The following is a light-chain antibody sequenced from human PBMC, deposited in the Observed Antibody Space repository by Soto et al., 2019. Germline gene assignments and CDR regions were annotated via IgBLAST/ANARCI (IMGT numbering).Light chain of an antibody. J-gene: IGKJ5*01. CDR2: DVS. V-gene: IGKV3-15*01. Sequence: EIVLTQSPGTLSVSPGARDTLSCRAAQGVTTNFAWYQQKSGQSPRLLIYDVSNRATGVPARFSGSGSETDFTLTISGLRSEDSAVYFCQQYNNWPFSFGQGTRLEIK. CDR3: QQYNNWPFS. CDR1: QGVTTN.